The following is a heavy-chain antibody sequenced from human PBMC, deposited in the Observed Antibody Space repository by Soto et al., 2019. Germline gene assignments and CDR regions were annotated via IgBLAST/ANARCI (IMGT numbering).Heavy chain of an antibody. CDR2: ISYDGSNK. J-gene: IGHJ3*02. CDR1: GFTFSSYG. V-gene: IGHV3-30*03. CDR3: ARRGWDAFDI. Sequence: QVQLVESGGGVVQPGRSLRLSCAASGFTFSSYGMHWVRQAPGKGLECVAVISYDGSNKYYADSVKGRFTISRDNSKNTLSLQMNSLRAEDTAVYYCARRGWDAFDIWGQGTMVTVSS.